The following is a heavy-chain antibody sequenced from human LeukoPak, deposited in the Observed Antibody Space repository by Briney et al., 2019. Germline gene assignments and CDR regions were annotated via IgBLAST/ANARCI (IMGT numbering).Heavy chain of an antibody. CDR2: INHSGST. D-gene: IGHD5-18*01. Sequence: SETLSLTCAVYGGSFSGYYWSWIRQPPGKGLEWIGEINHSGSTNYNPSHKSRVTISVDTSKNQFSLKLSSVTAADTAVYYCARRVGYSYGFYYYYYMDVWGKGTTVTVSS. CDR1: GGSFSGYY. J-gene: IGHJ6*03. CDR3: ARRVGYSYGFYYYYYMDV. V-gene: IGHV4-34*01.